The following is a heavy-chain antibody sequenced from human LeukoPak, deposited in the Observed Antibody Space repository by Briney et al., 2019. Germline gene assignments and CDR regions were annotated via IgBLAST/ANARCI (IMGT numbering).Heavy chain of an antibody. J-gene: IGHJ4*02. V-gene: IGHV3-48*01. D-gene: IGHD2-21*02. CDR1: GFTLNSYT. CDR3: ARDLGSGDHGLLV. CDR2: INRTGTTI. Sequence: GGSLRLSYAAAGFTLNSYTMNWVRQAPGKRLEWISYINRTGTTIYYADSVKGRFTISRDNAKNSLYLQMNSLRFEDTDFYFRARDLGSGDHGLLVWGQGTLLTVSS.